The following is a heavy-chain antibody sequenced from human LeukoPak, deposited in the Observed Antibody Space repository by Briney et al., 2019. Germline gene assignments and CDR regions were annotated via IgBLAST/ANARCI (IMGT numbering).Heavy chain of an antibody. CDR2: IYYSGST. D-gene: IGHD4-17*01. CDR1: GGSISSSSYY. CDR3: ARGEYDYGDYCFDY. Sequence: PSETLSLTCTVSGGSISSSSYYGRWVRQPPGKGLEWIGYIYYSGSTNYNPALKSRVTISVDTSNNQFSLKLSSVTAADTAVYYCARGEYDYGDYCFDYWGQGTLVTVSS. V-gene: IGHV4-61*05. J-gene: IGHJ4*02.